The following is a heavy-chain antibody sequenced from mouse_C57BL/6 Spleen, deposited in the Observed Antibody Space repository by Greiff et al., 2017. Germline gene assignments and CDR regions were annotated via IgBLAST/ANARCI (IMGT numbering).Heavy chain of an antibody. D-gene: IGHD4-1*01. CDR3: ARLTGTSYYFDY. CDR1: GYAFSSSW. J-gene: IGHJ2*01. V-gene: IGHV1-82*01. CDR2: IYPGDGDT. Sequence: VQLQQSGPELVKPGASVKISCKASGYAFSSSWMNWVKQRPGKGLEWIGRIYPGDGDTNYNGKFKGKATLTADKSSSTAYMQLSSLTSEDSAVYFCARLTGTSYYFDYWGQGTTLTVSS.